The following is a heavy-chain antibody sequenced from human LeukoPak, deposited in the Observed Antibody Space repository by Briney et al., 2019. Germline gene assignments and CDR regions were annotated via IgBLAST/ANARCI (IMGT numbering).Heavy chain of an antibody. CDR1: GYTFTGYY. V-gene: IGHV1-2*02. CDR3: ARATTVTIYYFAY. J-gene: IGHJ4*02. D-gene: IGHD4-17*01. CDR2: INPNSGGT. Sequence: ASVKVSCKASGYTFTGYYMHWVRQAPGQGLEWMGWINPNSGGTNYAQKFQGRVTMTRDTSISTAYMELSRLRSDDTAVYYCARATTVTIYYFAYWGQGTLVTVSS.